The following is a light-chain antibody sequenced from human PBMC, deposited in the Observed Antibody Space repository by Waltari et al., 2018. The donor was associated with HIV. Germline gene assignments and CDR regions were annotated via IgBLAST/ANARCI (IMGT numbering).Light chain of an antibody. Sequence: SALTQPASVSGSPGQSIPIPCPGTSSDVGSYNLVSWYQQHPGKAPKLMIYEGSKRPSGVSNRFSGSKSGNTASLTISGLQAEDEADYYCCSYAGSSTYVFGTGTKVTVL. V-gene: IGLV2-23*01. J-gene: IGLJ1*01. CDR2: EGS. CDR3: CSYAGSSTYV. CDR1: SSDVGSYNL.